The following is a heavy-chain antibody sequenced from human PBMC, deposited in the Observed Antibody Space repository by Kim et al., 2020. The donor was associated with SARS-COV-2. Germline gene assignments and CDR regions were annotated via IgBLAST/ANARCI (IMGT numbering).Heavy chain of an antibody. CDR3: ARAYCRVGSCSETAEP. J-gene: IGHJ5*02. CDR2: INPSGGST. D-gene: IGHD2-15*01. Sequence: SVKVSCKTSGYTFNNYFMHWVRQAPGQGLEWVGEINPSGGSTTYAQKFQGRVTMTRDTSTATFYLELSSLRSEDTALYYCARAYCRVGSCSETAEPWGQRTLVIVSS. V-gene: IGHV1-46*02. CDR1: GYTFNNYF.